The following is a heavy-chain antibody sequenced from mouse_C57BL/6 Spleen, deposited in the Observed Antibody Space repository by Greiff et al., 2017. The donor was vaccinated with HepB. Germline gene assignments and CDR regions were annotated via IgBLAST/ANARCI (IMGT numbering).Heavy chain of an antibody. V-gene: IGHV1-64*01. CDR2: IHPNSGST. J-gene: IGHJ4*01. Sequence: QVQLQQPGAELVKPGASVKLSCKASGYTFTSYWMHWVKQRPGQGLEWIGMIHPNSGSTNYNEKFKSKATLTVDKSSSTAYMQLSSLASEDSAVYYCARGFSIVNTTVVAPLAMDYWGQGTSVTVSS. CDR1: GYTFTSYW. CDR3: ARGFSIVNTTVVAPLAMDY. D-gene: IGHD1-1*01.